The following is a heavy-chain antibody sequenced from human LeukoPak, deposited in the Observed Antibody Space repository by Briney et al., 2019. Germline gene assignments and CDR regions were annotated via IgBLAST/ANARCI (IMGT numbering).Heavy chain of an antibody. CDR2: IIPIFGTA. D-gene: IGHD5-18*01. CDR3: ASAGFDGYSYGYYYYYMDV. V-gene: IGHV1-69*05. CDR1: GGTFSSYA. J-gene: IGHJ6*03. Sequence: SVKVSCKASGGTFSSYAISWVRQAPGQGLEWMGGIIPIFGTANYAQKFQGRVTITTDESTSTAYMELSSLRSEDTAVYYCASAGFDGYSYGYYYYYMDVWGKGTTATVSS.